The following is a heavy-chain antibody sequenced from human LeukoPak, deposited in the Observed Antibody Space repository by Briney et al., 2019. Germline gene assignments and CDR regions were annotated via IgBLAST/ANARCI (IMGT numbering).Heavy chain of an antibody. V-gene: IGHV3-33*01. CDR3: ARGNSDYYATLDY. CDR2: IWYDGSRK. CDR1: GFTFNSNS. J-gene: IGHJ4*02. D-gene: IGHD3-22*01. Sequence: PGTSLRLSCTASGFTFNSNSMHWVRQAPGKGLEWVAIIWYDGSRKYYADSVKGRFTISRENSKNTLYLQMNSLRAEDTAVYYCARGNSDYYATLDYWGQGTLVTVSS.